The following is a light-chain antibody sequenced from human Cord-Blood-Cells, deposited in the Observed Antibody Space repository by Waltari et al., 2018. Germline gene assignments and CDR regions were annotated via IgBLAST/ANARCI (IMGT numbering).Light chain of an antibody. V-gene: IGLV1-51*01. CDR1: SPNLGNNT. CDR2: DNN. J-gene: IGLJ3*02. Sequence: QSVLTQPPSVSAAPGQKVTSSCSGTSPNLGNNTVSWYQQLPGTAPKLLIYDNNKRPSGIPDRFSGSKSGTSATLGITGLQTGDEADYYCGTWDSSLSAGVFGGGTKLTVL. CDR3: GTWDSSLSAGV.